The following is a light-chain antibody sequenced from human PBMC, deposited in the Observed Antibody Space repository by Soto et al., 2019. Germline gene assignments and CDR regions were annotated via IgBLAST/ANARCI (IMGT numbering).Light chain of an antibody. CDR2: GAS. CDR1: QSVSGRY. V-gene: IGKV3-20*01. Sequence: DSVLTQSPGTLSLSPGERATLSCRASQSVSGRYLAWYQQKPGQAPRLLIEGASSRAAGIPDRFSGSESGPDFTLTISRVEPEDFAVYYCQQYESSPHNFGPGTRVEI. J-gene: IGKJ3*01. CDR3: QQYESSPHN.